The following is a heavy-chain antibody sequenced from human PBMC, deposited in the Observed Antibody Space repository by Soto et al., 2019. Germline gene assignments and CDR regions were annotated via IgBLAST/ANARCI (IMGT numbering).Heavy chain of an antibody. CDR3: TAGKLYPSLDFDY. CDR2: IRSKAYGGTT. CDR1: GFTFNDYT. J-gene: IGHJ4*02. D-gene: IGHD2-8*01. V-gene: IGHV3-49*04. Sequence: GSLRLSCTASGFTFNDYTLSWVRQAPGKGLEWVGSIRSKAYGGTTEYAASVKGRFTISRDDSKSIAYLQMNSLKTEDTAVYYCTAGKLYPSLDFDYWGQGTLVTVSS.